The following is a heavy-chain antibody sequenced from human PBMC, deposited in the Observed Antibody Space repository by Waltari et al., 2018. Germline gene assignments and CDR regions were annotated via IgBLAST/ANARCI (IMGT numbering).Heavy chain of an antibody. CDR3: AKDLGPWGYTLDAFDV. D-gene: IGHD3-16*01. CDR2: FSVSLLGSR. Sequence: EVQLLESGGGLVEPGGSLTLSCEGSGFSFSNSAMCWVRQAPGKGLEWVSGFSVSLLGSRYYADSVKGRFTISRDDSKNTVYLHMNSLRVDDTAIYYCAKDLGPWGYTLDAFDVWGQGTMVTVSS. J-gene: IGHJ3*01. CDR1: GFSFSNSA. V-gene: IGHV3-23*01.